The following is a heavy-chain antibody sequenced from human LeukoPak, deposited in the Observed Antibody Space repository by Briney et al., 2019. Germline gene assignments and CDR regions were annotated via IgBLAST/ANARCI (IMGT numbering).Heavy chain of an antibody. Sequence: GGSLRLSCAASGFTFSSYSMNWVRQAPGKGLEWDSSISSSSSYIYYADSVKGRFTISRDNAKNSLYLQMNSLRAEDTAVYYCARDLEYCSGGSCYDWFDPWGQGTLVTVSS. CDR1: GFTFSSYS. J-gene: IGHJ5*02. D-gene: IGHD2-15*01. V-gene: IGHV3-21*01. CDR3: ARDLEYCSGGSCYDWFDP. CDR2: ISSSSSYI.